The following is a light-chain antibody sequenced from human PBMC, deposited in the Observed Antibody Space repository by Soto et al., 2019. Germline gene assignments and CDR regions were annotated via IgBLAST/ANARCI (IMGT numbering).Light chain of an antibody. Sequence: QSALTQPASVSGSPGQSITISCTGSSSDIGTYNYLSWYQQHPGKAPKLMIYEVSDRPSGISNRFSGSKSGNTASLTISGLQAEDEADYYCSSYTSSGTHWAFGGGTKLTVL. J-gene: IGLJ3*02. CDR1: SSDIGTYNY. CDR2: EVS. CDR3: SSYTSSGTHWA. V-gene: IGLV2-14*01.